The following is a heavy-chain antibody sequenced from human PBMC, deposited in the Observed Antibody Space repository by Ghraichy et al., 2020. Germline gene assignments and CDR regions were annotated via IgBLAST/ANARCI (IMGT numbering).Heavy chain of an antibody. V-gene: IGHV4-38-2*01. J-gene: IGHJ5*02. CDR1: GDYISSDFS. CDR3: ARGRYSYVGWLDP. D-gene: IGHD5-18*01. Sequence: SETLSLTCAVSGDYISSDFSWGWIRRPPGKGLEWLGTIFHSGTTSYNPSLRSRVTISLDTSKNQFSLKLSSVTAADTAVYFCARGRYSYVGWLDPWGQGTLVTVSS. CDR2: IFHSGTT.